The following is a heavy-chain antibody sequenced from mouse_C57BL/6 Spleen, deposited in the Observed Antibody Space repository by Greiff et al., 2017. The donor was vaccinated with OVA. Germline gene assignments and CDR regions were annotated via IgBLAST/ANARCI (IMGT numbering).Heavy chain of an antibody. Sequence: QVQLQQPGAELVRPGSSVKLSCKASGYTFTSYWMHWVKQRPIQGLEWIGNIDPSDSETHYNQKFKDKATLTVDKSSSTAYMQLSSLTSEDSAVYYCAREESRAMDYWGQGTTVTVSS. V-gene: IGHV1-52*01. CDR1: GYTFTSYW. CDR2: IDPSDSET. J-gene: IGHJ4*01. CDR3: AREESRAMDY.